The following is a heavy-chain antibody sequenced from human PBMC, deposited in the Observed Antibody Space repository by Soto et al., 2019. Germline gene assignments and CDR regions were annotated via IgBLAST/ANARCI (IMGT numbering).Heavy chain of an antibody. CDR3: AKAQNFGSS. Sequence: EVQLVESGGGLVQPGGSLRLSCAASGFTFSTYAMNWVRQAPGKGLEWVSYISSSSGAIHYADSVQGRFTTSRDKGKNSLYLQMNGLRVEDTAVYYCAKAQNFGSSWGQGTLVTVSS. CDR1: GFTFSTYA. V-gene: IGHV3-48*01. J-gene: IGHJ5*02. CDR2: ISSSSGAI. D-gene: IGHD3-10*01.